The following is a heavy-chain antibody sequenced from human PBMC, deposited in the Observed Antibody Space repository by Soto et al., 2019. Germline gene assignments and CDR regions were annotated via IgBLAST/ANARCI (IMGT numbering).Heavy chain of an antibody. J-gene: IGHJ4*02. D-gene: IGHD3-22*01. CDR2: IIPIFGTA. CDR3: ARDPFYYDSSGYQQDGYFDY. CDR1: GGTFSSYA. Sequence: SVKVSCKASGGTFSSYAISWVRQAPGQGLEWMGGIIPIFGTANYAQKFQGRVTITADESTSTAYMELSSLRSEDTAVYYCARDPFYYDSSGYQQDGYFDYWGQGTLVTVSS. V-gene: IGHV1-69*13.